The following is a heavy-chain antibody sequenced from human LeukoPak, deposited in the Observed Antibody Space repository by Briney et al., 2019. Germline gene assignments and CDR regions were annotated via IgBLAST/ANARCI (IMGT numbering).Heavy chain of an antibody. CDR1: GGTFSSNG. D-gene: IGHD5-18*01. CDR3: ARDGGTAGYSSGSDY. Sequence: ASVKVSCKASGGTFSSNGITWVRQAPGQGLEWVGWISCNNGDTRYAQKFQGRVTVTTDTSTSTVYMELRSLRSDDTAVYYCARDGGTAGYSSGSDYWGQGTLVTVSS. J-gene: IGHJ4*02. CDR2: ISCNNGDT. V-gene: IGHV1-18*01.